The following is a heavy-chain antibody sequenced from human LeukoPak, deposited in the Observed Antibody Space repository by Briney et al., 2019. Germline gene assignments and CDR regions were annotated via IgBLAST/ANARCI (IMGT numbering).Heavy chain of an antibody. V-gene: IGHV1-18*04. CDR2: ISAYNGNT. J-gene: IGHJ5*02. D-gene: IGHD3-10*01. Sequence: AASVKVSCKASGYTFTGYYMHWVRQAPGQGLEWMGWISAYNGNTNYAQKLQGRVTMTTDTSTSTAYMELRSLRSDDTAVYYCARWWFGGLRFDPWGQGTLVTVSS. CDR3: ARWWFGGLRFDP. CDR1: GYTFTGYY.